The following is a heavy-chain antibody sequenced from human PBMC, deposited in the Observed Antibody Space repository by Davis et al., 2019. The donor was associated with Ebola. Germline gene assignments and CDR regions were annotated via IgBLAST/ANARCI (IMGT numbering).Heavy chain of an antibody. Sequence: PSFQGHVTISADKSISTAYLQWSSLKASDTAMYYCARRIAKAVAEWFDPWGQGTLVTVSS. J-gene: IGHJ5*02. CDR3: ARRIAKAVAEWFDP. V-gene: IGHV5-10-1*01. D-gene: IGHD6-19*01.